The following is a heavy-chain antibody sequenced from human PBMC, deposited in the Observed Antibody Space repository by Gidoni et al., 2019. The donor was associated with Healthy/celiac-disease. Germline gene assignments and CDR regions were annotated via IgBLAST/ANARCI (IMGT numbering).Heavy chain of an antibody. D-gene: IGHD3-10*01. V-gene: IGHV3-33*01. CDR3: ARDRSGSYFPDAFDI. Sequence: QVQLVESGGGVAQPGRSLRLSCAASGFTFSSYGMPWVRQAPGKGLEWVAVIWYDGSNKYYADSVKGRFTISRDNSKNTLYLQMNSLRAEDTAVYYCARDRSGSYFPDAFDIWGQGTMVTVSS. J-gene: IGHJ3*02. CDR2: IWYDGSNK. CDR1: GFTFSSYG.